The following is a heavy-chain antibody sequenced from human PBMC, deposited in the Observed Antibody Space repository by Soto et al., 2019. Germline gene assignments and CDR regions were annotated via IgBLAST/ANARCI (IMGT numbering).Heavy chain of an antibody. CDR1: EFTFRNYP. D-gene: IGHD2-15*01. J-gene: IGHJ6*02. Sequence: PGGSLRLSCAASEFTFRNYPMTWVRQTPGEGLDWVATISGDGSQRYYADSVKGRFTISRDNSKNTLYLHMNSLRSEDTGVYYCARGDREDILVVVGARPGEYGIDIWGQGTTVTVSS. CDR3: ARGDREDILVVVGARPGEYGIDI. V-gene: IGHV3-23*01. CDR2: ISGDGSQR.